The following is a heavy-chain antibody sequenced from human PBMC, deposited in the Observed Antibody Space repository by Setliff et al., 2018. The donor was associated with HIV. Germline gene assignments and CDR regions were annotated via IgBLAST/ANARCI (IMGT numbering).Heavy chain of an antibody. D-gene: IGHD2-15*01. J-gene: IGHJ4*02. CDR3: AREPRVRGTLDF. V-gene: IGHV1-46*01. CDR1: GYYPSIDY. CDR2: VHPFHDILGSNA. Sequence: ASVKVSCKTFGYYPSIDYMHWVRQAPGRGLEWLGVVHPFHDILGSNADYAQKFQGRISITWDMSQNQFSLKVTSVTAADTAVYYCAREPRVRGTLDFWGQGTLVTVSS.